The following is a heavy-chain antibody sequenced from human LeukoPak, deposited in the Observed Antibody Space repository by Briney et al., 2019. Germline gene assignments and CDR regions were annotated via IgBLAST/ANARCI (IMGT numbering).Heavy chain of an antibody. D-gene: IGHD7-27*01. CDR2: INPSGGST. CDR3: ARDRDGEGLDY. J-gene: IGHJ4*02. V-gene: IGHV1-46*01. CDR1: GYTFTSYY. Sequence: GASVKVSCKASGYTFTSYYMHWVRQAPGQGLEWMGIINPSGGSTSYARKFQGRVTMTRDMSTSTVYMELSSLRSEDTAVYYCARDRDGEGLDYWGQGTLVTVSS.